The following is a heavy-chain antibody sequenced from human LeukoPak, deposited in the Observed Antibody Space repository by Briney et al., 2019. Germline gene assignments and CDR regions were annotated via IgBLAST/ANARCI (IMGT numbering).Heavy chain of an antibody. CDR3: ARGPVIPAAIGCWFDP. J-gene: IGHJ5*02. CDR2: IYHSGST. V-gene: IGHV4-4*02. Sequence: KPSGTLSLTCAVSGGSFTGSNWWSWVRQPPGQGLEWIGEIYHSGSTNYNPSLKSRVTISVDNSKNQFSLKLSSVTAADTAVYYCARGPVIPAAIGCWFDPWGQGTLVTVSS. D-gene: IGHD2-2*01. CDR1: GGSFTGSNW.